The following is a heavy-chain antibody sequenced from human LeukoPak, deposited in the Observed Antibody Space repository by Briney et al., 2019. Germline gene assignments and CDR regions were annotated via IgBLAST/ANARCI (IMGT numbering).Heavy chain of an antibody. D-gene: IGHD3-16*01. V-gene: IGHV3-48*01. CDR3: ARDRGGTYYDY. CDR1: GFTFSNYG. Sequence: PGGSLRLSCAASGFTFSNYGMNWVRQAPGKGLGWVSYISISTRTIYYADSVKGRFTISRDNAKNSLYLQMNSLRAEDTAVYYCARDRGGTYYDYWGQGTLVTVSS. CDR2: ISISTRTI. J-gene: IGHJ4*02.